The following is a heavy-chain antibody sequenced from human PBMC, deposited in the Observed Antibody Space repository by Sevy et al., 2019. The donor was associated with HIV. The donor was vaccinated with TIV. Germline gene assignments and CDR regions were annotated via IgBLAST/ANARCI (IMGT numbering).Heavy chain of an antibody. CDR1: GFTFGDYA. CDR3: ARGGYCSTTSHENAWVDV. Sequence: GGSLRLSCTTSGFTFGDYAMSWVRQAPGKGLEWVGFIRSKVYGGTTEYAASVKGRFTISRDDYKSIAYLQMNSLKTEDTAAYYCARGGYCSTTSHENAWVDVWGQGTTVTVSS. J-gene: IGHJ6*02. CDR2: IRSKVYGGTT. D-gene: IGHD2-2*01. V-gene: IGHV3-49*04.